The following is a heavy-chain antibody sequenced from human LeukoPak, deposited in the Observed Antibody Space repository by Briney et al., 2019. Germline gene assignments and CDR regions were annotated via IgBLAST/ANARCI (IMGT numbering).Heavy chain of an antibody. V-gene: IGHV3-30-3*01. CDR1: GFTFSSYA. CDR2: ISYDGSNK. Sequence: QPGGSLRLSCAASGFTFSSYAMHWVRQAPGKGLEWVAVISYDGSNKYYADSVKGRFTTSRDNSKYTLYLQMNSLRAEDTAVYYCARDRGIAVAGPVDYWGQGTLVTVSS. J-gene: IGHJ4*02. CDR3: ARDRGIAVAGPVDY. D-gene: IGHD6-19*01.